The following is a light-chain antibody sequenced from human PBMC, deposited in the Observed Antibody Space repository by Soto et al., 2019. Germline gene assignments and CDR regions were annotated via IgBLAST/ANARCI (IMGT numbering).Light chain of an antibody. V-gene: IGLV1-44*01. J-gene: IGLJ1*01. CDR3: ATWADGLNSYV. CDR1: SSNIGSNT. Sequence: QPVLTQPPSASGTPGQRVTISCSGSSSNIGSNTVSWYQQLPQRAPKLLIFSNNQRPSGAPDRFSGSKSGTSASLAISGLQSEDEADYYCATWADGLNSYVFGTGTKLTVL. CDR2: SNN.